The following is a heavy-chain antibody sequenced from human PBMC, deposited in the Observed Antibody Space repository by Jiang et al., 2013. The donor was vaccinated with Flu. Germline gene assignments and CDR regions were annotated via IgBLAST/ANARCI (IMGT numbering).Heavy chain of an antibody. CDR2: IKEDGSEE. D-gene: IGHD2-2*03. V-gene: IGHV3-7*03. J-gene: IGHJ3*02. CDR1: GFTFSDYW. CDR3: ARVDAAQDAFDI. Sequence: VQPGGSLRLSCAASGFTFSDYWMSWVRQAPGKGLEWVANIKEDGSEEYYVDSVRGRFTISRDNAKKSLSLEMTSLRAEDTAMYYCARVDAAQDAFDIWGQGTMVTVAS.